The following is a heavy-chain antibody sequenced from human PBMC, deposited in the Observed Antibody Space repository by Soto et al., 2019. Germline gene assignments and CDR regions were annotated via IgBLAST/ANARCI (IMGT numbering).Heavy chain of an antibody. CDR1: GFTVSNNY. CDR3: ARDGTYNWV. CDR2: IFGNGDT. J-gene: IGHJ4*02. D-gene: IGHD1-1*01. Sequence: ELQLVASGGGLVQPGGSLRLSCAASGFTVSNNYVRWVRQAPGKGLEWVSLIFGNGDTRYADSVKGRFTISRDSSSNTLYLQMNSLRVEDTAVYYCARDGTYNWVGGQGIHVTVSS. V-gene: IGHV3-66*01.